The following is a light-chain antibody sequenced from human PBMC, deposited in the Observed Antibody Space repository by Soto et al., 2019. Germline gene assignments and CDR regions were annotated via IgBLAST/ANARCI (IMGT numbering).Light chain of an antibody. Sequence: QSALTQPASVSGSHGQSITISCTGTNSDVGSYKFVSWYQQHPGKVPKLIIYEATKRPSGLSNRFSGSKSGNTASLTISGLQAEDEADYYCCSFAGGGATWVFGGGTRVTVL. J-gene: IGLJ3*02. CDR3: CSFAGGGATWV. CDR1: NSDVGSYKF. CDR2: EAT. V-gene: IGLV2-23*01.